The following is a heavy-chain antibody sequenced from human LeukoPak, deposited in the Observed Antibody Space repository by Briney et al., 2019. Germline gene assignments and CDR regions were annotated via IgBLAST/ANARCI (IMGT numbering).Heavy chain of an antibody. J-gene: IGHJ6*03. CDR2: IYYSGST. V-gene: IGHV4-39*02. CDR1: GGSISSSSYY. Sequence: SETLSLTCTVSGGSISSSSYYWGWIRQPPGKGLEWIGSIYYSGSTYYNPSLKSRVTISVDTSKNQFSLKLSSVTAADTAVYYCARDKVRTIFGVGTVHYYYYYMDVWGKGTTVTVSS. CDR3: ARDKVRTIFGVGTVHYYYYYMDV. D-gene: IGHD3-3*01.